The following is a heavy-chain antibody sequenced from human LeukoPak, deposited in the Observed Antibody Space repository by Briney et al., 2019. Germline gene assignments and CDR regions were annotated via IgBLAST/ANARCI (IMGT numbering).Heavy chain of an antibody. J-gene: IGHJ3*02. CDR3: AVRGYYHDAMAFDI. CDR2: IGSSSRYI. Sequence: KSGGSLRLSCGASGFTFSSYNMNWVRQAAGKGLEWVSSIGSSSRYIYYADSMKGRFTVSRDNAKNSLYLQMNRLRAEDTAVYYCAVRGYYHDAMAFDIWGQGTVVTVSS. D-gene: IGHD3-22*01. CDR1: GFTFSSYN. V-gene: IGHV3-21*01.